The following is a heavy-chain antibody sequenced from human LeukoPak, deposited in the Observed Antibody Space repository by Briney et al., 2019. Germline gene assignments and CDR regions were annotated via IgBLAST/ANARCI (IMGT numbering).Heavy chain of an antibody. CDR1: RFTVRSNY. V-gene: IGHV3-53*01. Sequence: GGSLRLSCAASRFTVRSNYMSWVRQPPGKGLDWVSIIYSGGGTYYADSVKGRFTISRDNSKNTLYLQMNSLRAEDTAEYYCARGGNGPFYFWGQGTLVTVSS. CDR3: ARGGNGPFYF. CDR2: IYSGGGT. J-gene: IGHJ4*02. D-gene: IGHD3-16*01.